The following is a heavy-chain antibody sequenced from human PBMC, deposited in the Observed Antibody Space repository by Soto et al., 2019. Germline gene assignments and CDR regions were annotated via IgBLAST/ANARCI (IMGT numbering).Heavy chain of an antibody. CDR2: INPNSGGT. J-gene: IGHJ4*02. CDR1: GYTFTGYY. V-gene: IGHV1-2*04. CDR3: ARSYETAMVRGPTPLDY. Sequence: GASVKVSCKASGYTFTGYYMHWVRQAPGQGLEWMGWINPNSGGTNYAQKFQGWVTMTRDTSISTAYMELSRLRSDDTAVYYCARSYETAMVRGPTPLDYWGQGTLVTVSS. D-gene: IGHD3-10*01.